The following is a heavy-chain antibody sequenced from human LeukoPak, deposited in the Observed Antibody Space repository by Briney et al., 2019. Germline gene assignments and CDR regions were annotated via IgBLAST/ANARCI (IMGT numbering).Heavy chain of an antibody. Sequence: GGSLRLSCAASGFTFRSYAMSWVRQAPGKGLEWVTTISGSGGYTLYADSVKGRFTISRDNSKNTLYLQMNSLRAEDADVYYCAKTGPPCSSTSCYTCYYYMDVWGKGTTITVSS. CDR2: ISGSGGYT. CDR3: AKTGPPCSSTSCYTCYYYMDV. CDR1: GFTFRSYA. J-gene: IGHJ6*03. V-gene: IGHV3-23*01. D-gene: IGHD2-2*02.